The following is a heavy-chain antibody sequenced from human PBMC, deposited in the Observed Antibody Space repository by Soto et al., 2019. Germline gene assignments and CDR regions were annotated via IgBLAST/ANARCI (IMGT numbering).Heavy chain of an antibody. CDR2: IYYSGST. V-gene: IGHV4-31*03. J-gene: IGHJ5*02. CDR3: ARADSSSWRTPTYNWFDP. CDR1: GGSISSGGYY. Sequence: TLSLTCTVSGGSISSGGYYWSWIRQHPGKGLEWIGYIYYSGSTYYNPSLKSRVTISVDTSKNQFSLKLSSVTAADTAVYYCARADSSSWRTPTYNWFDPWGQGTLVTVSS. D-gene: IGHD6-13*01.